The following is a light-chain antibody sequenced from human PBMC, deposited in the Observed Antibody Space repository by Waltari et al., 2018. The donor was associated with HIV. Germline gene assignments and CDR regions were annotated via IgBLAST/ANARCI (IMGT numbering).Light chain of an antibody. CDR2: EST. CDR3: GTRDNDLGPVV. V-gene: IGLV1-51*02. CDR1: NSNIGSND. J-gene: IGLJ2*01. Sequence: SVLTQPPSKSAAPGQTVTISCTGHNSNIGSNDVSWYQQLPGASPRLIIYESTQRPLLISDRFSASKSDTTATLDIAGLQPGDEAMYYCGTRDNDLGPVVLGGGTWVTVL.